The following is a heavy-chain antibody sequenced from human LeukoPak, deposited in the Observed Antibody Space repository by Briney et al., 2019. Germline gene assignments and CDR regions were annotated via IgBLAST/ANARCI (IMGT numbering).Heavy chain of an antibody. CDR1: GGSFSGYY. CDR3: ARDRPLIYYGSGGYGYYFDY. J-gene: IGHJ4*02. Sequence: PSETLSLTCAVYGGSFSGYYWSWIRQPPGKGLGWIGEINHSGSTNYNPSLKSRVTISVDTSKNQFSLKLSSVTAADTAVYYCARDRPLIYYGSGGYGYYFDYWGQGTLVTVSS. D-gene: IGHD3-10*01. CDR2: INHSGST. V-gene: IGHV4-34*01.